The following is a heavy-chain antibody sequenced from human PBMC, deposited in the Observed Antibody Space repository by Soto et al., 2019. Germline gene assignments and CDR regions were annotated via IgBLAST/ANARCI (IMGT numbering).Heavy chain of an antibody. CDR1: GFTFSAYE. D-gene: IGHD2-2*01. CDR3: ARELGLMCSGISCSCNWFDV. CDR2: ISSGGGVI. V-gene: IGHV3-48*03. J-gene: IGHJ5*02. Sequence: GGSLRLSCAATGFTFSAYEMNWVRQAPGKGLEWIAYISSGGGVIHYADSVKGRFSISRDNAKNVTFLQLSGLRADDTAVYHCARELGLMCSGISCSCNWFDVWGQGTPVTVSS.